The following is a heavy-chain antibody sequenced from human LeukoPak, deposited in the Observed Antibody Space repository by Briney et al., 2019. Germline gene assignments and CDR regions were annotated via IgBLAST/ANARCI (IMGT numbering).Heavy chain of an antibody. D-gene: IGHD2-21*02. CDR2: IRYDGSKK. J-gene: IGHJ3*02. CDR3: AKLPIVVVTPGDAFDI. Sequence: GGSLRLSCAASGFTFSRYGMHWVRQAPGKGLEGVAFIRYDGSKKYYADSVKGRFTISRDNSKNTLYLQMNSLRAEDTAVYYCAKLPIVVVTPGDAFDIWGQGTMVTVSS. CDR1: GFTFSRYG. V-gene: IGHV3-30*02.